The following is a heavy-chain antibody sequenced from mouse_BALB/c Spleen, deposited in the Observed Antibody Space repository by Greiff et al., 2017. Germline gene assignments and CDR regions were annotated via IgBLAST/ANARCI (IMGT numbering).Heavy chain of an antibody. D-gene: IGHD1-1*01. Sequence: EVHLVESGGGLVQPGGSRKLSCAASGFTFSSFGMHWVRQAPEKGLEWVAYISSGSSTIYYADTVKGRFTISRDNPKNTLFLQMTSLRSEDTAMYYCARSYYYGGGYAMDYWGQGTSVTVSS. CDR1: GFTFSSFG. J-gene: IGHJ4*01. CDR2: ISSGSSTI. CDR3: ARSYYYGGGYAMDY. V-gene: IGHV5-17*02.